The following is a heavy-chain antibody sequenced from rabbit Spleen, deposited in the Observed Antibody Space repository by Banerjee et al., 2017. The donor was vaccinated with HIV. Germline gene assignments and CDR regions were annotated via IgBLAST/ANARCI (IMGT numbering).Heavy chain of an antibody. CDR1: AFDFSTYS. CDR2: IDSGSSGFT. J-gene: IGHJ6*01. Sequence: QEQLVESGGGLVQPGGSLKLSCEASAFDFSTYSMSWVRQAPGKGLEWIACIDSGSSGFTYYANWAKGRFTISKTSSTTVTLQMTRLTAADTATYFCARDTSSSFSSYGMDLWGQGTLVTVS. CDR3: ARDTSSSFSSYGMDL. D-gene: IGHD1-1*01. V-gene: IGHV1S45*01.